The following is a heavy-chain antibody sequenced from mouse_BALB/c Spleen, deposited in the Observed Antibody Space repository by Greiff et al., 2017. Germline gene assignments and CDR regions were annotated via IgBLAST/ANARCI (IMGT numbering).Heavy chain of an antibody. CDR1: GFTFSDYY. CDR2: ISDGGSYT. CDR3: ARDEGDYDGGAMDY. Sequence: EVQLVESGGGLVKPGGSLKLSCAASGFTFSDYYMYWVRQTPEKRLEWVATISDGGSYTYYPDSVKGRFTISRDNAKNNLYLQMSSLKSEDTAMYYCARDEGDYDGGAMDYWGQGTSVTVSS. D-gene: IGHD2-4*01. J-gene: IGHJ4*01. V-gene: IGHV5-4*02.